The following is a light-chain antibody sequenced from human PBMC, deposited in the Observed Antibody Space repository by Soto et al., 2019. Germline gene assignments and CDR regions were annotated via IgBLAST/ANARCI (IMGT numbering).Light chain of an antibody. V-gene: IGKV3-15*01. J-gene: IGKJ1*01. CDR3: QQYNNWPGT. CDR2: GAS. CDR1: QSVSSK. Sequence: EIVLTQSPGTLSVSPGERATLSCRASQSVSSKLAWYQQKPGQAPRLLFYGASTGATGIPARFSGSGSETEFTLSLRSLQSEDFAVYSCQQYNNWPGTFGQGTKVDIK.